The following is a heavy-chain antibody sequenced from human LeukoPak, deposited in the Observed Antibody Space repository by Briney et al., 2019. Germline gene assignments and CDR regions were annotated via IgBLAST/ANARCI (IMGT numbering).Heavy chain of an antibody. Sequence: GGSLRLSCAASGLTFSSYAMSWVRQAPGKGLEWVSYISDSKTTIYYAESVKGRFTISRDNAKNSLYLQMNSLRAEDTAVYYCARAFYSDFDYWGQGTLVTVSS. V-gene: IGHV3-48*01. CDR1: GLTFSSYA. D-gene: IGHD2-21*01. CDR3: ARAFYSDFDY. CDR2: ISDSKTTI. J-gene: IGHJ4*02.